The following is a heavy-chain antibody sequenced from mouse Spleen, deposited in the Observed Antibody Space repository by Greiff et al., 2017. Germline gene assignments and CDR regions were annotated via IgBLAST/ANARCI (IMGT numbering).Heavy chain of an antibody. CDR3: ARQLENDYFDY. CDR2: ISSGGSYT. J-gene: IGHJ2*01. Sequence: EVQLVESGGDLVKPGGSLKLSCAASGFTFSSYGMSWVRQTPDKRLEWVATISSGGSYTYYPDSVKGRFTISRDNAKNTLYLQMSSLKSEDTAMYYCARQLENDYFDYWGQGTTLTFSS. V-gene: IGHV5-6*01. D-gene: IGHD4-1*01. CDR1: GFTFSSYG.